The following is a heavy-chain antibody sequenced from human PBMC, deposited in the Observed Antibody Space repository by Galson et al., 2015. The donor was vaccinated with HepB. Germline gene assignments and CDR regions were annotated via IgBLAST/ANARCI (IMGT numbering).Heavy chain of an antibody. Sequence: SGYTFSSYGISWVRQAPGQGLQWMGWISTNSGDTNYAQKFQGRVTMTTDTSTSTAYMELRSLRSDDTAVYYCARDVDHRFDYWGRGTLVTVSS. V-gene: IGHV1-18*01. J-gene: IGHJ4*02. CDR1: GYTFSSYG. CDR3: ARDVDHRFDY. CDR2: ISTNSGDT.